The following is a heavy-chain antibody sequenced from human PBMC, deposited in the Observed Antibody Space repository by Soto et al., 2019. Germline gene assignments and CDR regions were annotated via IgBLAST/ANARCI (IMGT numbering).Heavy chain of an antibody. Sequence: QVQLVQSGAEVKKPGSSVKVSCKASGGTFNNYAISWVRQAPGQGLEWMGGIFPIFATANYAQKFQGRVTLTADESTSTAYMELSSLRSEDTAVYYCTRGGYSTSWTHDAYDIWGQGTMVTVSS. J-gene: IGHJ3*02. CDR1: GGTFNNYA. CDR2: IFPIFATA. D-gene: IGHD6-13*01. CDR3: TRGGYSTSWTHDAYDI. V-gene: IGHV1-69*12.